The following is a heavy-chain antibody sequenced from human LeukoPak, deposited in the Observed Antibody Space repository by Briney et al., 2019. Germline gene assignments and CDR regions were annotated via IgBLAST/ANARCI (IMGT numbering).Heavy chain of an antibody. CDR3: ARERIPGNDLYDAFDI. Sequence: GASVKVSCKASGYTFISYYMHWVRQAPGQGLEWMGIINPSGGSTSYAQKFQGRVTMTRDTSTSTVYMELSSLRSEDTAVYYCARERIPGNDLYDAFDIWGQGTMVTVSS. CDR2: INPSGGST. CDR1: GYTFISYY. V-gene: IGHV1-46*01. D-gene: IGHD1-1*01. J-gene: IGHJ3*02.